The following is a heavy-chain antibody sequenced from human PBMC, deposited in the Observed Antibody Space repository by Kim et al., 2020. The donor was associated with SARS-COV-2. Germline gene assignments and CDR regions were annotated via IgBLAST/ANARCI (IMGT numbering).Heavy chain of an antibody. Sequence: SETLSLTCAVYSGTFSGHYWSWIRQPPGMGLEWIGEIDHSGNTNYNPSLGSRVTLSVDTSKNQISLKLSSVNAADTAVYYCARRPAGVDLWGQGTPVTGS. J-gene: IGHJ4*02. V-gene: IGHV4-34*08. CDR3: ARRPAGVDL. CDR2: IDHSGNT. CDR1: SGTFSGHY.